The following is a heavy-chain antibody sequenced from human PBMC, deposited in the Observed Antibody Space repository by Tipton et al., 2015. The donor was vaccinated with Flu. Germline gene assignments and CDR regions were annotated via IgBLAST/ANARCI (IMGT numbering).Heavy chain of an antibody. Sequence: LRLSCAVSGYSISGGYYWGWIRQPPGKGLEWIGSIYHSGSAYYNPSLKSRVTISVDTSNNLFSLNLRSVSAADTAVYYCARAGGSNSWYVYWGQGTLVTVSS. J-gene: IGHJ4*02. CDR1: GYSISGGYY. D-gene: IGHD6-13*01. CDR3: ARAGGSNSWYVY. CDR2: IYHSGSA. V-gene: IGHV4-38-2*01.